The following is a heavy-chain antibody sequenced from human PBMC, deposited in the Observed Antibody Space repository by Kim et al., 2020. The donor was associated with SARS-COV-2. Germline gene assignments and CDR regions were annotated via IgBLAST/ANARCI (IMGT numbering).Heavy chain of an antibody. J-gene: IGHJ5*01. Sequence: ASVKVSCKVSGYSLTELSIHWVRQAPEKGLEWMGGFDPEEGRIINAQKCQGRVTMTEDTSSGTASMELRSLRSDDTAVYFCITLKYGNYVDSWGNGTLVT. CDR3: ITLKYGNYVDS. D-gene: IGHD3-16*01. CDR2: FDPEEGRI. V-gene: IGHV1-24*01. CDR1: GYSLTELS.